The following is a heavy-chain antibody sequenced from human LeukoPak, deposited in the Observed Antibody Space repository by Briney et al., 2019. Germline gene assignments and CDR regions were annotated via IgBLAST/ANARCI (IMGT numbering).Heavy chain of an antibody. V-gene: IGHV3-74*01. J-gene: IGHJ4*02. Sequence: PGGSLRLSCAASGFTFSSYWMHRVRQAPGKGLVWVSRINSDGSSTSYADSVKGRFTISRDNAKNTLYLQMNSLRAEDTAVYYCARVYSGYDSDDYWGQGTLVTVSS. CDR1: GFTFSSYW. CDR3: ARVYSGYDSDDY. CDR2: INSDGSST. D-gene: IGHD5-12*01.